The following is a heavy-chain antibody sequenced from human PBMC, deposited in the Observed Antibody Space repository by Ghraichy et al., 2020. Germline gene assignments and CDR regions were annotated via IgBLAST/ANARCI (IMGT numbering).Heavy chain of an antibody. CDR3: ASYSYGYEARGFGY. Sequence: SETLSLTCAVYGGSFSGYYWSWIRQPPGKGLEWIGEINHSGSTNYNPSLKSRVTISVDTSKNQFSLKLSSVTAADTAVYYCASYSYGYEARGFGYWGQGTLVTVSS. CDR1: GGSFSGYY. J-gene: IGHJ4*02. D-gene: IGHD5-18*01. V-gene: IGHV4-34*01. CDR2: INHSGST.